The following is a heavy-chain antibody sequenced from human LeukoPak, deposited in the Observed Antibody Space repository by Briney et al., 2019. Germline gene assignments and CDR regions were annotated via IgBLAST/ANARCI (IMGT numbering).Heavy chain of an antibody. CDR1: GYSISSGYY. CDR3: ARETGGSSIDY. CDR2: IYYSGST. D-gene: IGHD1-26*01. J-gene: IGHJ4*02. Sequence: SETLSLTCAVSGYSISSGYYWGWIRQPPGKGLEWIGSIYYSGSTFYSPSLKSRVAISIDTSKSQFSLELNSVTATDTAVYYCARETGGSSIDYWGQGTQVTVSS. V-gene: IGHV4-38-2*02.